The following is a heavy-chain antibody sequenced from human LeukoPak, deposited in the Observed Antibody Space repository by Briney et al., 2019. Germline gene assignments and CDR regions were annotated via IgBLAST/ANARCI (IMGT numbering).Heavy chain of an antibody. CDR2: IYHSGST. V-gene: IGHV4-4*02. J-gene: IGHJ4*02. Sequence: SGTLSLTCAVSGGSISSSNWWSWIRQPPGKGLEWIGEIYHSGSTNYNPSLKSRVTMSVDTSKNQFSLKLSSVTAADAAVYYCARSYDSSGYSPCDYWGQGTLVTVSS. CDR3: ARSYDSSGYSPCDY. CDR1: GGSISSSNW. D-gene: IGHD3-22*01.